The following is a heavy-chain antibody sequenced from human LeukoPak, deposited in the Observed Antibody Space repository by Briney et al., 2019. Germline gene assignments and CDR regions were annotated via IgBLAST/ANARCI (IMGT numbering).Heavy chain of an antibody. CDR3: ARDSLAYYDFWSGYNAFDI. V-gene: IGHV4-34*01. Sequence: KPSETLSLTCAVYGGSFSGYYWSWIRQPPGKGLEWIGEVNHSGSTNYNPSLKSRVTISVDTSKNQFSLKLSSVTAADTAVYYCARDSLAYYDFWSGYNAFDIWGQGTMVTVSS. CDR2: VNHSGST. D-gene: IGHD3-3*01. J-gene: IGHJ3*02. CDR1: GGSFSGYY.